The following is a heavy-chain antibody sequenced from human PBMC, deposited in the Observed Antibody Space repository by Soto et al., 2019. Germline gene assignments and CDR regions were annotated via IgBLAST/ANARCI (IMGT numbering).Heavy chain of an antibody. CDR2: ITKSSSSI. Sequence: PGGSLRLSCTASGFIFSDYSMNWVRQAPGKGLEWVSSITKSSSSINQADSARGRFTISRDNAKNSLYLQMDSLRAEDTAVYYCARDGATYSSYWHNNYGMDVWGQGTTVTVSS. V-gene: IGHV3-21*06. CDR1: GFIFSDYS. CDR3: ARDGATYSSYWHNNYGMDV. J-gene: IGHJ6*02. D-gene: IGHD6-19*01.